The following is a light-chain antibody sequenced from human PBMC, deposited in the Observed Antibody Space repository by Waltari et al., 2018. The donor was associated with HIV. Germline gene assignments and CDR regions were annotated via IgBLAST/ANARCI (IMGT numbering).Light chain of an antibody. V-gene: IGLV1-44*01. Sequence: QSVLTQPPSASGTPGQRVTISCSGSSSNIGSNIVNWYQQLPGTAPTLLIYSTNQRPSGVPDRFSGSKSGTSASLAIGGLQSEDEADYYCSAWDDSLNYVFGTGTRVTVL. CDR3: SAWDDSLNYV. CDR2: STN. CDR1: SSNIGSNI. J-gene: IGLJ1*01.